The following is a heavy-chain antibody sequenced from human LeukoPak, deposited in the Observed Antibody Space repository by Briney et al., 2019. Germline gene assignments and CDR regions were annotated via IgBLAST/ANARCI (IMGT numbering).Heavy chain of an antibody. J-gene: IGHJ6*03. Sequence: ASVKVSCKASGYTFTGYYLHWVRQAPGQGLEWMGWINPNSGCTNYAQKFQGRVTMTRDTSISTAYMELSRLRSDDTAVYYCARGYPRRSWLLPEVSYYYYMDVWGKGTTVTVSS. D-gene: IGHD3-22*01. CDR1: GYTFTGYY. CDR3: ARGYPRRSWLLPEVSYYYYMDV. V-gene: IGHV1-2*02. CDR2: INPNSGCT.